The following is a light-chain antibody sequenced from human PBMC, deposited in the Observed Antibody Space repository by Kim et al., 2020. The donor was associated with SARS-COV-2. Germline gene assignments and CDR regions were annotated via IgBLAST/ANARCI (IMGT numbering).Light chain of an antibody. V-gene: IGKV3-15*01. Sequence: DTVMTQSPDTLSVSPGERVTLSCRASQTVSSNLAWYQQRPGRAPRMLIYGASTRATGIPARFSGSGSGTEFTLTISSLQSKDSAVYYCQQYNNWPQTFGQGTKVDIK. CDR1: QTVSSN. J-gene: IGKJ1*01. CDR2: GAS. CDR3: QQYNNWPQT.